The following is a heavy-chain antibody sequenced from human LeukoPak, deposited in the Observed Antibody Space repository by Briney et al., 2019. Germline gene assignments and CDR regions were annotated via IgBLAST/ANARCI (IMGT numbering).Heavy chain of an antibody. Sequence: PGRSLRLSCAASGFTFSSYAMHWVRQAPGKGLEWVAVISYDGSDKYYADSVKGRFTISRDNSKNTLYLQMNSLRAEDTAVYYCARDLRLSGSYWGQGTLVTVSS. V-gene: IGHV3-30-3*01. CDR1: GFTFSSYA. CDR3: ARDLRLSGSY. D-gene: IGHD3-16*01. J-gene: IGHJ4*02. CDR2: ISYDGSDK.